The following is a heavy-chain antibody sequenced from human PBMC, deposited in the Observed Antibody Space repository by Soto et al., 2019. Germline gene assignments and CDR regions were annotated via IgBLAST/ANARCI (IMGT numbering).Heavy chain of an antibody. V-gene: IGHV3-74*01. CDR3: EKILTQDGLDI. D-gene: IGHD3-9*01. Sequence: EVQLVESGGGLVQPGGSLRLSCAASGFTFSTYWMHWVRQTPGKGLVWVSGINSDGSSTSYADSVKGRFTISRDNARNTLQMQINSLRVEDAALYYCEKILTQDGLDIWGQGTMVTVSS. J-gene: IGHJ3*02. CDR2: INSDGSST. CDR1: GFTFSTYW.